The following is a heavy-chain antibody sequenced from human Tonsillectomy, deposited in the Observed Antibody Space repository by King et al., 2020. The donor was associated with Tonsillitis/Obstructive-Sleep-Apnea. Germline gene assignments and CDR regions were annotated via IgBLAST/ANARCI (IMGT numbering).Heavy chain of an antibody. V-gene: IGHV3-23*04. Sequence: VQLVESGGGLVQPGGSLRLSCAASGFTFSSYAMSWVRQAPGKGLEWVSAISGSGGSTYYADSVKGRFTISRDNSKNTLYLQMNSLRADDTAVYYCAKEGSSSYEFWSGYPTRPFDYWGQGTLVTVSS. J-gene: IGHJ4*02. D-gene: IGHD3-3*01. CDR3: AKEGSSSYEFWSGYPTRPFDY. CDR1: GFTFSSYA. CDR2: ISGSGGST.